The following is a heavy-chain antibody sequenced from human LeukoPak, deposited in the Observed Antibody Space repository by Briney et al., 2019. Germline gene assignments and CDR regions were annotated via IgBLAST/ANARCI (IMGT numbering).Heavy chain of an antibody. V-gene: IGHV3-53*01. J-gene: IGHJ6*02. CDR2: IYSGGST. CDR1: GFTVSSNY. CDR3: AKGGGIVVVVAATLRMDYVMDV. D-gene: IGHD2-15*01. Sequence: GGSLRLSCAASGFTVSSNYMSWVRQPPGKGLEWLSVIYSGGSTYYTASVKGRFTISRDNSKNTLYLQMNSLRAEDTAVYYCAKGGGIVVVVAATLRMDYVMDVWGQGTTVTVSS.